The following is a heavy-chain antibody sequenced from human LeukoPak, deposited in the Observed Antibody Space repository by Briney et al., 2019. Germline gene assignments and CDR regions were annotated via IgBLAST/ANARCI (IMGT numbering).Heavy chain of an antibody. CDR2: FDPEDGET. J-gene: IGHJ4*02. CDR3: ASTIKNYPYYFDY. CDR1: GYTLTELS. D-gene: IGHD1-7*01. V-gene: IGHV1-24*01. Sequence: ASVKVSCQVSGYTLTELSMHWVRQAPGKGLEWMGGFDPEDGETIYAQKFQGRVTMTEDTSTDTAYMELSSLRSEDTAVYYCASTIKNYPYYFDYWGQGTLVTVSS.